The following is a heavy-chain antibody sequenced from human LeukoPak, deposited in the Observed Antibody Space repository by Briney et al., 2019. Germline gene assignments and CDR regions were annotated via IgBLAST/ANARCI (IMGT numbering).Heavy chain of an antibody. CDR1: GFTVSSNY. CDR3: ARAETQGLRYFDY. D-gene: IGHD2-21*02. Sequence: PGGSLRLSCAASGFTVSSNYMSWVRQAPGKGLEWVPVIYSGGSTYYADSVKGRFTISRDNSKNTLYLQMNSLRAEDTAVYYCARAETQGLRYFDYWGQGTLVTVSS. J-gene: IGHJ4*02. V-gene: IGHV3-66*02. CDR2: IYSGGST.